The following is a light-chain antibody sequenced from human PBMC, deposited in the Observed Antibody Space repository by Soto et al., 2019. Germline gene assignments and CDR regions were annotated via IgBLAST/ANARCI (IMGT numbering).Light chain of an antibody. CDR1: QSISNSY. CDR3: QQYGSSPRT. V-gene: IGKV3-20*01. Sequence: EVVLTQSPGTLSLSPGERATLSCRASQSISNSYLAWYQQKPGQAPRLLIYGASTRATGIPDRFSGSGSGTDFTLTISRLEPEDFVVYYCQQYGSSPRTFGQGTKVENK. CDR2: GAS. J-gene: IGKJ1*01.